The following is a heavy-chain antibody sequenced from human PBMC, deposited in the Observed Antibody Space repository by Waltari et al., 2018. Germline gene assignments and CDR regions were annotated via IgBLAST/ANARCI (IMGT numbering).Heavy chain of an antibody. CDR2: MSGSGGTP. Sequence: EVQLLESGGGLVQPGGSLGLSCSASGFTFSRYAMSWVRQAPGQGLGWVSAMSGSGGTPYYGASVKGRFTISRDNSKNTLYLQMNSLRAEDTAVYYCSKVEGDYYYGMDVWGQGTTVTVSS. V-gene: IGHV3-23*01. CDR3: SKVEGDYYYGMDV. D-gene: IGHD3-16*01. CDR1: GFTFSRYA. J-gene: IGHJ6*02.